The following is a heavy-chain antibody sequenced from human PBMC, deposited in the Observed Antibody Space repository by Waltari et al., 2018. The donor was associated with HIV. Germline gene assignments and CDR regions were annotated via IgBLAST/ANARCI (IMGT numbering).Heavy chain of an antibody. Sequence: EVQLVESGGGLVQPGGSLRLSCSASGFTFSNYPIHWVRQAPGKGLEYVSAITSHGKNTYYVDSVKGRFTISRDNSKKMLYLQMRSRRAEDTALYYCVKDSGYNSSGGAFDIWGQGTMVIVSS. CDR1: GFTFSNYP. J-gene: IGHJ3*02. D-gene: IGHD3-22*01. CDR2: ITSHGKNT. CDR3: VKDSGYNSSGGAFDI. V-gene: IGHV3-64D*06.